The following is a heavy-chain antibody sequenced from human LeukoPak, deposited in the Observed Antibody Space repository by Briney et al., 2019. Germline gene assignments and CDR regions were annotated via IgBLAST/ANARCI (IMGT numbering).Heavy chain of an antibody. Sequence: PSGTLSLTCAVSGDSISSNNWWSWVRQPPGKGLEWIGEIYHSGSTNYNPSLKSRVTISVDKSKNQFSLRVRSVTAADTAVYYCTRAPPYGSGWSKGVLDYWGQGTLVTVSS. CDR3: TRAPPYGSGWSKGVLDY. CDR2: IYHSGST. CDR1: GDSISSNNW. J-gene: IGHJ4*02. D-gene: IGHD6-19*01. V-gene: IGHV4-4*02.